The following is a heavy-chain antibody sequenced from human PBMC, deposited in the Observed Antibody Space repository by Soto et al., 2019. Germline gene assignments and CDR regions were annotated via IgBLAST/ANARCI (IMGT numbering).Heavy chain of an antibody. CDR2: IYHSGTS. CDR3: ARGRLVPAVNFDY. D-gene: IGHD2-2*01. V-gene: IGHV4-30-2*01. CDR1: GDSISSGGFS. J-gene: IGHJ4*02. Sequence: PSETLSLTCAVSGDSISSGGFSWSWIRQPPGKGLERIGYIYHSGTSFYNPSLKSRVTISVDGSKNQFSLKVNSVTAADTAVYYCARGRLVPAVNFDYWGLGTLVTVSS.